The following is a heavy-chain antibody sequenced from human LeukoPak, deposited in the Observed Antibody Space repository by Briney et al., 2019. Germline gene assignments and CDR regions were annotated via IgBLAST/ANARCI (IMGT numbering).Heavy chain of an antibody. J-gene: IGHJ4*02. CDR3: ARDLEWLVLDY. CDR2: IYYSGGT. D-gene: IGHD6-19*01. CDR1: GGSISSYY. V-gene: IGHV4-59*01. Sequence: PSETLSLTCTVSGGSISSYYWSWIRQPPGKGLEWIGYIYYSGGTNYNPSLKSRVTISVDTSKNQFSLKLSSVTAADTAVYYCARDLEWLVLDYWGQGTLVTVSS.